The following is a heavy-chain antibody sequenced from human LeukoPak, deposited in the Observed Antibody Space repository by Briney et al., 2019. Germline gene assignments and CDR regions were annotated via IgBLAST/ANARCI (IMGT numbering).Heavy chain of an antibody. J-gene: IGHJ6*02. CDR1: GFTVSSNY. Sequence: PGGSLRLSCAASGFTVSSNYMSWVRLAPGKGLEWVSVIYSGGSTYYADSVKGRFTISRDNSKNTLYLQMNSLRAEDTAVYYCARDLRGYESLGYYYYYGMDVWGQGTTVTVSS. D-gene: IGHD5-12*01. V-gene: IGHV3-66*01. CDR3: ARDLRGYESLGYYYYYGMDV. CDR2: IYSGGST.